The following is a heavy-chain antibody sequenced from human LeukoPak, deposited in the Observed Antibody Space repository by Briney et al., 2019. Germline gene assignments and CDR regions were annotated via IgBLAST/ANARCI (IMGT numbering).Heavy chain of an antibody. Sequence: GGSLRLSCAASGFTFSSYSMNWVRQAPGKGLEWVSSISNSSSYIYYADSVKGRFTISRDNAKNSLYLQMNSLRAEDTAVYYCARDLTDYFDYWGQGTPVTVSS. CDR2: ISNSSSYI. J-gene: IGHJ4*02. CDR1: GFTFSSYS. V-gene: IGHV3-21*01. CDR3: ARDLTDYFDY.